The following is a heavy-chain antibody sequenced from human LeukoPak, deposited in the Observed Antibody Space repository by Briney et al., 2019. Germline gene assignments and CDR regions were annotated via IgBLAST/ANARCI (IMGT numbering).Heavy chain of an antibody. V-gene: IGHV4-59*01. CDR3: ATALYQPDAFDI. J-gene: IGHJ3*02. CDR2: IYYSGST. D-gene: IGHD2-2*01. Sequence: PSETLSLTCTVSGGSISSYYWSWIRQPPGKGLEWIGYIYYSGSTNYNPSLKSRVTISVDTSKNQFSLKLSSVTAADTAVYYCATALYQPDAFDIWGQGTMVTVSS. CDR1: GGSISSYY.